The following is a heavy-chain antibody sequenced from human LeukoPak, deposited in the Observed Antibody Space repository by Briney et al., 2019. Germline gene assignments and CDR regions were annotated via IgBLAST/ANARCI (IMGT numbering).Heavy chain of an antibody. CDR1: GFTFSSYS. J-gene: IGHJ5*02. CDR2: ISSSSSYI. CDR3: ARTKNNWFDP. V-gene: IGHV3-21*01. Sequence: GGSLRHSCAASGFTFSSYSMTWVRQAPGKGLEWVSSISSSSSYIYYADSVKGRFTISRDNAKNSLYLQMNSLRAEDTAVYYCARTKNNWFDPWGQGTLVTVSS.